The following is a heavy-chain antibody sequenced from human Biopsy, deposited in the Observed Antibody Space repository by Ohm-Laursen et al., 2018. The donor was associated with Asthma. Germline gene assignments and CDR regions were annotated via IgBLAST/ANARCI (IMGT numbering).Heavy chain of an antibody. CDR1: GGTFNTYV. J-gene: IGHJ4*02. Sequence: GPSVTASCKSLGGTFNTYVIGWVRQAPGQGLGWMGGINSVFGITTYPQKFQDRVTITADDSTSTVYMELSSLRSEDTAVYYCARKAGSCISRTCYSLDFWGQGTLVTVSS. V-gene: IGHV1-69*13. CDR2: INSVFGIT. D-gene: IGHD2-2*01. CDR3: ARKAGSCISRTCYSLDF.